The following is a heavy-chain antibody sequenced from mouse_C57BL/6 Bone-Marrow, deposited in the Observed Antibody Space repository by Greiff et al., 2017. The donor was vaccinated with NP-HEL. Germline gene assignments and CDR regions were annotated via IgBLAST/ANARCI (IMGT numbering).Heavy chain of an antibody. Sequence: VMLVESGAELAKPGASVKLSCKASGYTFTSYWMHWVKQRPGQGLEWIGYINPSSGYTKYNQKFKDKATLTADKSSSTAYMQLSSLTYEDSAVYYCARENYGPHWYFDVWGTGTTVTVSS. CDR1: GYTFTSYW. V-gene: IGHV1-7*01. D-gene: IGHD1-1*02. J-gene: IGHJ1*03. CDR2: INPSSGYT. CDR3: ARENYGPHWYFDV.